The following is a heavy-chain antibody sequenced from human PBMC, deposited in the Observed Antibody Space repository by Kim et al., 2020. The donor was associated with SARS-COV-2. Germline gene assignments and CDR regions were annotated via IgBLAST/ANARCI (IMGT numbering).Heavy chain of an antibody. CDR1: GGSISSSSYY. Sequence: SETLSLTCTVSGGSISSSSYYWGWIRQPQGKGLEWIGSIYYSGSTYYNPSLKSRVTISVDTTKNQFSLKLSSVTAADTAVYYCARPLVGSYYYYGMDVWGQGTTVTVSS. V-gene: IGHV4-39*01. J-gene: IGHJ6*02. CDR3: ARPLVGSYYYYGMDV. D-gene: IGHD6-6*01. CDR2: IYYSGST.